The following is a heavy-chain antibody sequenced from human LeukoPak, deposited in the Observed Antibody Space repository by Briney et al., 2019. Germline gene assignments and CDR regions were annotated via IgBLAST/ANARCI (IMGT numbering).Heavy chain of an antibody. V-gene: IGHV3-64D*06. CDR3: VKGATMVRGGIDY. Sequence: GGSLRLSCSASGFTFSSYAMHWVRQAPGKGLEYVSAISSNGGSTYYADSVKGRFTISRDNSKNTLYLQMSSLRAEDTAVYYCVKGATMVRGGIDYWGQETLVTVSS. D-gene: IGHD3-10*01. CDR2: ISSNGGST. J-gene: IGHJ4*02. CDR1: GFTFSSYA.